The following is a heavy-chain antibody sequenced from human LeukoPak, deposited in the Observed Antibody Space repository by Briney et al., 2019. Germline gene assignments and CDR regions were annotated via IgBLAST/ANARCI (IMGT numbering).Heavy chain of an antibody. D-gene: IGHD3-22*01. CDR2: IYPGDSDT. CDR3: ARDKSYYDSSGYSFDY. J-gene: IGHJ4*02. Sequence: GESLKISCKGSGYSFISYWIGWVRQMPGKGLEWMGIIYPGDSDTRYSPSFQGQVTISADKSTSTAYLQWSSLKASDTAMYYCARDKSYYDSSGYSFDYWGQGTLVTVSS. V-gene: IGHV5-51*01. CDR1: GYSFISYW.